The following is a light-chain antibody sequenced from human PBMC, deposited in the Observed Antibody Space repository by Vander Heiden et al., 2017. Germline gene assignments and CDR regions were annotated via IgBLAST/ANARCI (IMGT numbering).Light chain of an antibody. CDR1: QSISSY. CDR3: QQNYSTPYT. Sequence: IHAPSTLSASVGDRVTITCRARQSISSYLKWYQQKPGKAPKLLIYAASSLQSGVPSRFSGSGSGTDFTLTISSLQPEDFATYYCQQNYSTPYTFGQGTKLEIK. V-gene: IGKV1-39*01. CDR2: AAS. J-gene: IGKJ2*01.